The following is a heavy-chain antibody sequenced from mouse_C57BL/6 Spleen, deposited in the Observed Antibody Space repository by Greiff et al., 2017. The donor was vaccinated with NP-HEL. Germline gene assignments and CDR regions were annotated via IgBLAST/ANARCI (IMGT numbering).Heavy chain of an antibody. CDR2: IHPNSGST. CDR3: APITTVVAREGY. V-gene: IGHV1-64*01. CDR1: GYTFTSYW. Sequence: VQLQQPGAELVKPGASLKLSCKASGYTFTSYWMHWVKQRPGQGLEWIGMIHPNSGSTNYNEKFKSKATLTVDKSSSTAYMQLSSLTSEDSAVYYCAPITTVVAREGYWGQGTTLTVSS. J-gene: IGHJ2*01. D-gene: IGHD1-1*01.